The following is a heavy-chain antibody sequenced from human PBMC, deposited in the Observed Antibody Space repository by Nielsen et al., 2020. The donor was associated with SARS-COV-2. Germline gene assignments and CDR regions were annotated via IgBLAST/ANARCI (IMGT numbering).Heavy chain of an antibody. J-gene: IGHJ6*02. CDR2: ISYDGSNK. Sequence: GESLKISCAASGFTFSSYAMHWVRQAPGKGLEWVAVISYDGSNKYYAGSVKGRFAISRDNSKNTLHLQMNSLRIEDTAVYYCARVQTTVVFYYGLDVWGQGTTVTVSS. D-gene: IGHD4-23*01. CDR1: GFTFSSYA. V-gene: IGHV3-30*09. CDR3: ARVQTTVVFYYGLDV.